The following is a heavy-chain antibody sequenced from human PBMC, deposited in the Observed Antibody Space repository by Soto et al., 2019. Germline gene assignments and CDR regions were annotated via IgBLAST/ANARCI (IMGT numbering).Heavy chain of an antibody. CDR1: GYTFTSYD. Sequence: QVQLVQSGAEVKKPGASVKVSCKASGYTFTSYDINWVRQATGQGLAWMGWMNPNSGNTGNAQKVQGSVIMTRNSSISTAYMLLGSLSSEDPAVYYCARPFRCLVWLFSSGSYDDRAVWGKGTTVTVSS. V-gene: IGHV1-8*01. CDR2: MNPNSGNT. CDR3: ARPFRCLVWLFSSGSYDDRAV. J-gene: IGHJ6*04. D-gene: IGHD3-3*01.